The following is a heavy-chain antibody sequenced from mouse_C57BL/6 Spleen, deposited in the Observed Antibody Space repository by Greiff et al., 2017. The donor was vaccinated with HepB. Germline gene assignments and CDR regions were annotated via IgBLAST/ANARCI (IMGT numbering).Heavy chain of an antibody. V-gene: IGHV1-53*01. CDR2: INPSNGGT. Sequence: VQLQQSGTDLVKPGASVKLSCKASGYTFTSYWMHWVKQRPGQGLEWIGNINPSNGGTNYNEKFKSKATLTGDKSSSTAYMQPSSLTSEDSAVYYCARGDYYGPLYYYAMDYLGQGTSVTVSS. CDR1: GYTFTSYW. J-gene: IGHJ4*01. CDR3: ARGDYYGPLYYYAMDY. D-gene: IGHD2-1*01.